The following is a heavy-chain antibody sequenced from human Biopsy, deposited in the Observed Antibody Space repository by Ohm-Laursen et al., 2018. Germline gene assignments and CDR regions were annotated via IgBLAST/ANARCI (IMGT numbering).Heavy chain of an antibody. V-gene: IGHV1-69*04. CDR3: ASGDIGGIGLDV. J-gene: IGHJ6*02. Sequence: SVKVSCKVSGDTFTTSAISWVRQVPGQGLDWMGRIIPILGTVDYGQNFQGRVTIRADTSTTFLELTSLRYDDTAVYYCASGDIGGIGLDVWGLGTTVTVS. CDR1: GDTFTTSA. D-gene: IGHD3-10*01. CDR2: IIPILGTV.